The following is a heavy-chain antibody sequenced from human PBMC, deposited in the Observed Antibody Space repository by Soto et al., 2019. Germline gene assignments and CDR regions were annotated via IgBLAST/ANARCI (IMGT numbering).Heavy chain of an antibody. Sequence: ESLTISCKGSGYSFTSYWISWVRQMPGKGLEWMGRIDPSDSYTNYSPSFQGHVTISADKSISTAYLQWSSLKASDTAMYYCARRYCSSTSCYYGGMDVWGQGTTVTVSS. CDR3: ARRYCSSTSCYYGGMDV. CDR2: IDPSDSYT. J-gene: IGHJ6*02. CDR1: GYSFTSYW. V-gene: IGHV5-10-1*01. D-gene: IGHD2-2*01.